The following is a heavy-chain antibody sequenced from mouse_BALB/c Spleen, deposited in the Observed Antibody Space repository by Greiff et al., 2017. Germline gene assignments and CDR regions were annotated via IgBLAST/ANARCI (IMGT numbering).Heavy chain of an antibody. D-gene: IGHD1-1*01. V-gene: IGHV1S81*02. CDR1: GYTFTSYW. CDR2: INPSNGRT. Sequence: QVQLQQPGAELVKPGASVKLSCKASGYTFTSYWMHWVKQRPGQGLEWIGEINPSNGRTNYNEKFKSKATLTVDKSSSTAYMQLSSLTSEDSAVYYCARSPYYYGYAMDYWGQGTSVTVSS. J-gene: IGHJ4*01. CDR3: ARSPYYYGYAMDY.